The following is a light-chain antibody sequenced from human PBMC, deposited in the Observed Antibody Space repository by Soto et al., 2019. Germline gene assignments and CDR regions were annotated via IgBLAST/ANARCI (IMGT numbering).Light chain of an antibody. V-gene: IGLV2-14*01. CDR1: SSDIGGYNY. CDR3: CSYTSSSTLV. J-gene: IGLJ1*01. Sequence: QSALTQPASVSGSPGQSITISCTGTSSDIGGYNYVSWYQHHPGKAPKLMIYEVSNRPSGVSNRFSGSKSGNTASLTISGLQAEDEADYYCCSYTSSSTLVFGTGTKLTVL. CDR2: EVS.